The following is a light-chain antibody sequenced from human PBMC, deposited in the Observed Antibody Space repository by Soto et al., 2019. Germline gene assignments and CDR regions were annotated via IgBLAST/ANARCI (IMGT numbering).Light chain of an antibody. CDR3: SSYAGSNNYV. CDR1: SSDVGGYNF. V-gene: IGLV2-8*01. J-gene: IGLJ1*01. CDR2: EVS. Sequence: QSALTQPPSASGSPGQSVTISCTGTSSDVGGYNFVSWYQHHPGKAPKLMIYEVSKRPSGVPDRFSGSKSGNMASLTVSGLQAEDEADYYCSSYAGSNNYVFGTGTKVTVL.